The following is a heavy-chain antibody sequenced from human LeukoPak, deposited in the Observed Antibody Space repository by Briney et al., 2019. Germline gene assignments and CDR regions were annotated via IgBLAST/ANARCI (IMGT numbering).Heavy chain of an antibody. CDR1: GGTFSSYA. CDR2: IIPIFGTA. V-gene: IGHV1-69*13. CDR3: ARGAVPAAIYNWFDP. J-gene: IGHJ5*02. D-gene: IGHD2-2*01. Sequence: GASVKVSCKASGGTFSSYAIGWVRQAPGQGLEWMGGIIPIFGTANYAQKFQGRVTITADESTSTAYMELSSLRSEDTAVYYCARGAVPAAIYNWFDPWGQGTLVTVSS.